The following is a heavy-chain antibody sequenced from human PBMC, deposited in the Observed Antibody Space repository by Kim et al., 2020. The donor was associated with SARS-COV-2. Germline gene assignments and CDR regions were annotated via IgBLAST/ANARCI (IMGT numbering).Heavy chain of an antibody. V-gene: IGHV1-18*01. CDR3: ARVEYYYDSSGYLDDY. J-gene: IGHJ4*02. Sequence: ASVKVSCKASGYTFTSYGISWVRQAPGQGLEWMGWISAYNGNTNYAQKLQGRVTMTTDTSTSTAYMELRSLRSDDTAVYYCARVEYYYDSSGYLDDYWGQGTLVTVSS. D-gene: IGHD3-22*01. CDR2: ISAYNGNT. CDR1: GYTFTSYG.